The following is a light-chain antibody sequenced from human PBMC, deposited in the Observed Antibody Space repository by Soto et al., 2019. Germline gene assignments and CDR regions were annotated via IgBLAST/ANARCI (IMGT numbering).Light chain of an antibody. J-gene: IGKJ4*01. V-gene: IGKV3-11*01. Sequence: LTRSPATLSLSPGDRATLSCRASQSVNNFLAWYQQKPGQTPRLLIYDASKRATGIPGRFVGSGSGTDFTLTISSLEPEDFAVYYCQQRSNWAPALSFGGGTKVDIK. CDR3: QQRSNWAPALS. CDR1: QSVNNF. CDR2: DAS.